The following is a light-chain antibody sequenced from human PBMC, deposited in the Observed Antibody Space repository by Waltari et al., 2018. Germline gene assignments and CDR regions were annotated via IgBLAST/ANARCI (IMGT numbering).Light chain of an antibody. Sequence: QSALTQPASVSGSPGQSITISCSGTDSDVGPYDFVSWSQQHPGKAPHLIIYEVSNRPSGISNRFSASKSGNTASLTISGLQAEDEADYYCSSYTTSSAPGVFGTGTRVTVL. J-gene: IGLJ1*01. CDR3: SSYTTSSAPGV. CDR1: DSDVGPYDF. V-gene: IGLV2-14*01. CDR2: EVS.